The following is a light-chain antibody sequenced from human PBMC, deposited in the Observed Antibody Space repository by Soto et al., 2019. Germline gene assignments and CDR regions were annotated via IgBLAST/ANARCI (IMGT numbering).Light chain of an antibody. V-gene: IGKV1-39*01. CDR1: QSISSY. CDR3: QQSYSTPWT. CDR2: AAS. J-gene: IGKJ1*01. Sequence: DIQMTQSPSSLSVSVGDGVTITCRASQSISSYLNWYQQKPGKAPKLLMYAASSLQSGVPSRFSGSGSGTDFTLTISSLQPEDFATYYCQQSYSTPWTFGQGTKVEIK.